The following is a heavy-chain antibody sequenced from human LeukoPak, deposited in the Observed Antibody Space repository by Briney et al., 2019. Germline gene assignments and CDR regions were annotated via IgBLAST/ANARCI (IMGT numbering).Heavy chain of an antibody. V-gene: IGHV3-30*03. CDR3: ARDPSGSSSWVRFDY. CDR2: ISLRGGSK. D-gene: IGHD6-13*01. Sequence: GRSLRLSCAASEFTFSTFGMHWVRQAPGKGLEWVAAISLRGGSKYYADSVKGRFTISGDNSRNTLYLEMSSLRPEDSAVYYCARDPSGSSSWVRFDYWGQGTLVTVSS. CDR1: EFTFSTFG. J-gene: IGHJ4*02.